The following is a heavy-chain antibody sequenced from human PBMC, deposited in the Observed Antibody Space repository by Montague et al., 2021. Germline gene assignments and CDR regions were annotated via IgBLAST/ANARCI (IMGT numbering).Heavy chain of an antibody. Sequence: SETLSLTCTVSSGSIFHAHWSWVRQPPGKGLEWLGSMFYGGATSNNPSLKSRGTMSIDTSTNQLSLKLSFVTAADTAVYYCAKQDYFVSGTSYKGFDPWGQGILVTVSS. CDR3: AKQDYFVSGTSYKGFDP. J-gene: IGHJ5*02. D-gene: IGHD3-10*01. CDR2: MFYGGAT. V-gene: IGHV4-59*08. CDR1: SGSIFHAH.